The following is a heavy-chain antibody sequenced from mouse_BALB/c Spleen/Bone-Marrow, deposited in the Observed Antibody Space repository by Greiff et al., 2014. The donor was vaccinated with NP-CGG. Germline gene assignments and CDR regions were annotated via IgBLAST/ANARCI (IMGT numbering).Heavy chain of an antibody. CDR1: GYTFTTLW. J-gene: IGHJ2*01. V-gene: IGHV1-69*02. CDR3: TRSRGYFDY. Sequence: QVHVKQSGAELVRPGASVKLSCKASGYTFTTLWINWVKQRPGQGLEWIGNIYPSDTYTNYSQDFKDKATLTVDKSSSTAYMQLSSPTSEDSAVYYCTRSRGYFDYWGQGTTLTVSS. CDR2: IYPSDTYT.